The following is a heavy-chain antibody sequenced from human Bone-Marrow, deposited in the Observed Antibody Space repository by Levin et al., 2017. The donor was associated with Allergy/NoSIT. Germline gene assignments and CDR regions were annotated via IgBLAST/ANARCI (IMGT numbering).Heavy chain of an antibody. D-gene: IGHD5-12*01. V-gene: IGHV1-2*02. CDR1: GYTFNGYY. Sequence: ASVKVSCKPSGYTFNGYYIHWVRQAPGQGLEWMGWINPKSGGTNYAQKFQGRVTMTRDTSMSTAYMELSRLRSDDAAVYYCARVKSGYDYFYFDYWGQGTLVTVSS. CDR2: INPKSGGT. CDR3: ARVKSGYDYFYFDY. J-gene: IGHJ4*02.